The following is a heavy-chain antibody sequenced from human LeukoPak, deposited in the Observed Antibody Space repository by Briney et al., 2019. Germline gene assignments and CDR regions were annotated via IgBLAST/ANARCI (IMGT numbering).Heavy chain of an antibody. CDR2: ISSSSSYI. D-gene: IGHD3-10*01. Sequence: GGSLRLSCAASGFTFSSYSMNWVRQAPGKGLEWVSSISSSSSYIYYADSVKGRFTISRDNAKNSLYLQMNSLRAEDTAVYYCARVQLLWFGELLAFDYWGQGTLVTVSS. CDR1: GFTFSSYS. V-gene: IGHV3-21*01. J-gene: IGHJ4*02. CDR3: ARVQLLWFGELLAFDY.